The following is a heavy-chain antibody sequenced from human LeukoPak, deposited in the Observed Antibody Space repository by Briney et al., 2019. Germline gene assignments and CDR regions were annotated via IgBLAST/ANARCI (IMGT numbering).Heavy chain of an antibody. CDR3: SSRSEDY. J-gene: IGHJ4*02. D-gene: IGHD3-10*01. CDR2: IRSEANSYAT. V-gene: IGHV3-73*01. CDR1: GFTFSSST. Sequence: GGSLRLSCAASGFTFSSSTMHWVRQASGKGLEWVGRIRSEANSYATAYAASVKGRFTISRDDSKNTAYLQMNSLRTEDTAVYYCSSRSEDYWGQGTLVTVSS.